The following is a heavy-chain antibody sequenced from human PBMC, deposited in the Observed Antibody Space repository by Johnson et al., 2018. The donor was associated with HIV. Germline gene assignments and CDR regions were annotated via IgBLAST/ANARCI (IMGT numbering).Heavy chain of an antibody. CDR1: GFTFSSYA. CDR2: MRSDGSIE. Sequence: QVQLMESGGGVVQPGRSLRLSCAASGFTFSSYAMHWVRQAPGKGLEWVAFMRSDGSIEYYADSVKGRFPVSSDNSKNTLYLQMDSLRTEDTAVYYCAKELRPNSSGYYPYDAFDIWGQGTTVTVSS. V-gene: IGHV3-30*02. D-gene: IGHD3-22*01. CDR3: AKELRPNSSGYYPYDAFDI. J-gene: IGHJ3*02.